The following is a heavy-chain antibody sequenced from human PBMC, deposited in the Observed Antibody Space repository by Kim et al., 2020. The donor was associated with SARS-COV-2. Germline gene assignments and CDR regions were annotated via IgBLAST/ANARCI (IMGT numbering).Heavy chain of an antibody. V-gene: IGHV4-39*01. J-gene: IGHJ5*02. CDR2: FYYNGST. CDR1: GGAISRRRYY. CDR3: ARPPGEVRGSRRFDP. Sequence: SETLSLTCTLAGGAISRRRYYYASFLQPPRSGLDWLGSFYYNGSTYYNPSLKSRVTISVDTSRNQFSLQLSSVTAAATAVYDCARPPGEVRGSRRFDPW. D-gene: IGHD3-10*01.